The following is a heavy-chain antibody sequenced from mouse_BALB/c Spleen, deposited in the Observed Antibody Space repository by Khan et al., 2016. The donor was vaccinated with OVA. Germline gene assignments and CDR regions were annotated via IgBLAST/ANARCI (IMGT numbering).Heavy chain of an antibody. CDR3: ARVGYSGTMDY. J-gene: IGHJ4*01. CDR2: INTYSGEP. CDR1: GYIFTNHG. V-gene: IGHV9-3-1*01. Sequence: QIQLVQSGPELKKPGETVKISCKVSGYIFTNHGMNWVKQAPGKGLKWMGWINTYSGEPTYVDDFKGRFAFSLETSASTAYLQINNLKNEDTATYFCARVGYSGTMDYWGQGTSVTVSS. D-gene: IGHD2-14*01.